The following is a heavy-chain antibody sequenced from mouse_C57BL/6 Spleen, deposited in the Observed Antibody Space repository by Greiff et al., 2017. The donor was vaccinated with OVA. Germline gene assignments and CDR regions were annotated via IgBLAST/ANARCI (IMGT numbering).Heavy chain of an antibody. D-gene: IGHD4-1*01. CDR3: ARSENGDGSPFAY. Sequence: EVQLQQSGPELVKPGASVKISCKASGYSFTGYYMNWVKQSPEKSLEWIGEINPSTGGTTYNQKFKAKATFTVDKSSSTAYMQLKSLTSEDSSVYYCARSENGDGSPFAYWGQGTLVTVSA. CDR2: INPSTGGT. V-gene: IGHV1-42*01. CDR1: GYSFTGYY. J-gene: IGHJ3*01.